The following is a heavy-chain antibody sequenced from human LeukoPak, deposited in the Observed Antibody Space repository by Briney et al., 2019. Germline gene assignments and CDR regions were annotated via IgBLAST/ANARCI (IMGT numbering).Heavy chain of an antibody. CDR1: GFTFSSYG. D-gene: IGHD1-26*01. Sequence: PGGTLRLSCAASGFTFSSYGMNWVRQAPGKGLEWVSAISGSGGSTYYADSVKGRFTISRDNSKNTLYLQMNSLRAEDTAVYYCAKDQAVSGSYPDWFDPWGRGTVVTVSS. CDR3: AKDQAVSGSYPDWFDP. J-gene: IGHJ5*02. CDR2: ISGSGGST. V-gene: IGHV3-23*01.